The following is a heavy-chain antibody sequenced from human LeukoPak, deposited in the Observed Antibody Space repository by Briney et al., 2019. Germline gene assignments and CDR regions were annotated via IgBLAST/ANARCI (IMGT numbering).Heavy chain of an antibody. CDR1: GFTFGDYA. CDR2: IRSKPYGGTT. Sequence: PGRSLRLSCTASGFTFGDYAMSWVRQAPGKGLEWVGVIRSKPYGGTTEYAASVKGRFTISRDDSKSIAYLQMNSLKTEDTAVYYCSRGQLWLRGEGSGLDYWGQGTLVTVSS. V-gene: IGHV3-49*04. J-gene: IGHJ4*02. D-gene: IGHD5-18*01. CDR3: SRGQLWLRGEGSGLDY.